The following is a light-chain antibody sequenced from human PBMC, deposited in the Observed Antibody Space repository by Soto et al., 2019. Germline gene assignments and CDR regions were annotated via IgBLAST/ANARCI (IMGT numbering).Light chain of an antibody. V-gene: IGLV2-14*03. CDR2: DVT. J-gene: IGLJ1*01. Sequence: QSALTQPASVSGSPGQSITISCTGTSSDVGAYNFVSWYLHHPGKAPKLIISDVTNRPSGVSSRFSGSKSGNTASLTISGLQVEDEADYYCSSDTTSSTNVFGTGTKLTVL. CDR1: SSDVGAYNF. CDR3: SSDTTSSTNV.